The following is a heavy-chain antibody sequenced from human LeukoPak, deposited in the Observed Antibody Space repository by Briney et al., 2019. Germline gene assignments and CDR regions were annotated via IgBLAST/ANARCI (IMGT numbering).Heavy chain of an antibody. CDR3: ARLGDYDILTGYYIGYYYYGMDV. Sequence: GGSLRLSCAASGFTFSSYWMRWVRQPPGEGLEGVANMKKDGREKYYVDSVKGRFTISRDNAKNSLYLQMNSLRAEDTAVYYCARLGDYDILTGYYIGYYYYGMDVWGQGTTVTVSS. D-gene: IGHD3-9*01. V-gene: IGHV3-7*01. CDR2: MKKDGREK. J-gene: IGHJ6*02. CDR1: GFTFSSYW.